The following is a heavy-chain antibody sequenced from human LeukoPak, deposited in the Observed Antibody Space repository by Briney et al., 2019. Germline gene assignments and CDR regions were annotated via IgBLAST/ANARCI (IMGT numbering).Heavy chain of an antibody. Sequence: SETLSLTCTVSGGSVNVGDNYWTWIRQPPGKGLEWVGFISYSGNTFYNPSLNSRVSMSLDTSYNHFSLKLTSVTAADTAVYYCARGSGSDPWPIFDPWARESWSPSPQ. J-gene: IGHJ5*02. V-gene: IGHV4-30-4*01. CDR2: ISYSGNT. CDR1: GGSVNVGDNY. D-gene: IGHD3-10*01. CDR3: ARGSGSDPWPIFDP.